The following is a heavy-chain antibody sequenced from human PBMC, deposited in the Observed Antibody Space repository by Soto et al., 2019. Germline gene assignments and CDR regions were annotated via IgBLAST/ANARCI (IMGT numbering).Heavy chain of an antibody. CDR1: GGTFSSYS. J-gene: IGHJ3*02. Sequence: SVKVSCKASGGTFSSYSICWARQAPGQGLEWMGGIIPIFGTANYAQKFQGRVTITADESTSTAYMELSSPRSEDTAVYYCARGRDIVVVTADQGNAFDIWGQGTMVTVSS. V-gene: IGHV1-69*13. CDR2: IIPIFGTA. D-gene: IGHD2-21*02. CDR3: ARGRDIVVVTADQGNAFDI.